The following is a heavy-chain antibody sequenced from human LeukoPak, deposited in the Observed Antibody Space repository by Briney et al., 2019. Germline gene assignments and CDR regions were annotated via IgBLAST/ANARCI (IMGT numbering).Heavy chain of an antibody. CDR2: INHSGST. D-gene: IGHD6-13*01. Sequence: HPSETPSPPCAVYGGFFSGFYWGWLPPPPGKGAEGVGEINHSGSTNYNPSLKSRVTISVDTSKNQFSLKLSSVTAADTAVYYCARVKKLDRLWNDYWGQETLVTVSS. CDR3: ARVKKLDRLWNDY. J-gene: IGHJ4*02. CDR1: GGFFSGFY. V-gene: IGHV4-34*01.